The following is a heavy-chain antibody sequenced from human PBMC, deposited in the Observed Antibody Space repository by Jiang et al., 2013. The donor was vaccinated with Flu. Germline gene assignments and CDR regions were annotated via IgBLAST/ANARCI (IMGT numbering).Heavy chain of an antibody. CDR1: GFTFSGYA. D-gene: IGHD1-26*01. CDR2: MSHDGSNK. J-gene: IGHJ6*02. V-gene: IGHV3-30*18. Sequence: GVVQPGRSLGLSCAASGFTFSGYAMHWVRQAPGKGLEWVAVMSHDGSNKCYADSVKGRFTISRDNSKNTLYLQMNSLRAEDTAVYYCAKDHRVGSYYYYYGMDVWGQGTTVTVSS. CDR3: AKDHRVGSYYYYYGMDV.